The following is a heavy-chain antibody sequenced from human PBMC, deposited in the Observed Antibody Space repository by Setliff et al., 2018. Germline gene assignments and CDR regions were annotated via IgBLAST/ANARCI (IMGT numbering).Heavy chain of an antibody. Sequence: GGSLRLSCVGSDFTFSNSAMSWVRQAPGKGLEWVSTITDSGSKILYVDSVKGRFTISRDNSKNSLYLQMDSLRPEDTAVYYCAKDRLFPRYWGRGTLVTVSS. D-gene: IGHD2-21*01. CDR2: ITDSGSKI. J-gene: IGHJ4*02. V-gene: IGHV3-23*01. CDR3: AKDRLFPRY. CDR1: DFTFSNSA.